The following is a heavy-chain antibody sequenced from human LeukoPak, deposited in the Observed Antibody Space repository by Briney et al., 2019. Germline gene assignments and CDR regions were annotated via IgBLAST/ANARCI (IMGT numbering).Heavy chain of an antibody. CDR2: ISSSSSTI. J-gene: IGHJ3*02. CDR1: GFTFSSYS. Sequence: GGSLRLSCAASGFTFSSYSMNWVRQAPGKGLEWVSYISSSSSTIYYADSVKGRFTISRDNAKNPLYLQMNSLRAEDTAVYYCARTQSGDAFDIWGQGTMVTVSS. V-gene: IGHV3-48*01. CDR3: ARTQSGDAFDI. D-gene: IGHD4-11*01.